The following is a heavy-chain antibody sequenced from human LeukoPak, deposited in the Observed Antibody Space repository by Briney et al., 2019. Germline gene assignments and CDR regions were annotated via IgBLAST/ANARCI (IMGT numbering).Heavy chain of an antibody. CDR1: GGSFSGYY. Sequence: SETLSLTCAVYGGSFSGYYWSWIRQPPGKGLEWIGEINHSGSTNYNPSLKSRVTISVDTSKNQFSLKLSSVTAADTAVYYCAKDDLLYDAAHYFDYWGQGTLVTASS. CDR2: INHSGST. CDR3: AKDDLLYDAAHYFDY. V-gene: IGHV4-34*01. D-gene: IGHD3-22*01. J-gene: IGHJ4*02.